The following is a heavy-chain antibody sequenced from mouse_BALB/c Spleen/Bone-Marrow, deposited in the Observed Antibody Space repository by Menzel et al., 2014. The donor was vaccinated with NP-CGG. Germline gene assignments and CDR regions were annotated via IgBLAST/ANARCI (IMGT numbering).Heavy chain of an antibody. CDR2: INPYNGGT. CDR1: GYSFTGYI. J-gene: IGHJ2*01. CDR3: ARFGPAGGY. V-gene: IGHV1-26*01. Sequence: RVHESRLLLVKPGASMKISCKASGYSFTGYIMNWVKQSHGKNLEWIGLINPYNGGTRYNQKFKGKATLTVDKSSSTAYMELLSLTSEDSAVYYCARFGPAGGYWGQGATLKVSS.